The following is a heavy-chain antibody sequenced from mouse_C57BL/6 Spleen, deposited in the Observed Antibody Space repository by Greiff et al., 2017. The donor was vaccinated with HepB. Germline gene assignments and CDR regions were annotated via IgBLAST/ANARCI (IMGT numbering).Heavy chain of an antibody. CDR2: IYPGSGNT. J-gene: IGHJ4*01. CDR1: GYTFTDYY. Sequence: QVQLKQSGAELVRPGASVKLSCKASGYTFTDYYINWVKQRPGQGLEWIARIYPGSGNTYYNEKFKGKATLTAEKSSSTAYMQLSSLTSEDSAVYFCARSYYGSSLYYAMDYWGQGTSVTVSS. D-gene: IGHD1-1*01. CDR3: ARSYYGSSLYYAMDY. V-gene: IGHV1-76*01.